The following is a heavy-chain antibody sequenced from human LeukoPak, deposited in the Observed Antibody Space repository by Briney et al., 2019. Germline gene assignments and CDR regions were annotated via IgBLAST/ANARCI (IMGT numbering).Heavy chain of an antibody. CDR3: ARSRGNSGSYPLDY. V-gene: IGHV3-48*03. CDR2: ISSSGSTI. CDR1: GFTFSSYE. Sequence: PGGSLRLSCAASGFTFSSYEMNWVRQAPGKGLEWVSYISSSGSTIYYAESVKGRFTISRDNAKNSLYLQMNSLRVEDTAVYYCARSRGNSGSYPLDYWGQGTLVTVSS. D-gene: IGHD1-26*01. J-gene: IGHJ4*02.